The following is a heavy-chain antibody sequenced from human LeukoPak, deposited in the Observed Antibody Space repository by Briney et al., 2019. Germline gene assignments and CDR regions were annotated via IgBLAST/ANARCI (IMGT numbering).Heavy chain of an antibody. D-gene: IGHD3-22*01. CDR3: AREVSEGFGF. Sequence: GGSLRLSCAASGFTFSSYGMHWVRQAPGKGLEWVAVISYDGSNKYYADSVKGRFAISRDNAKNSLYLQMNSLRAEDTAVYYCAREVSEGFGFWGQGTLVTVSS. V-gene: IGHV3-30*03. CDR2: ISYDGSNK. CDR1: GFTFSSYG. J-gene: IGHJ4*02.